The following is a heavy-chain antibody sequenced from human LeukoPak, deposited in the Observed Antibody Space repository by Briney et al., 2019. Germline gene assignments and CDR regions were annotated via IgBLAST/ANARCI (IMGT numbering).Heavy chain of an antibody. CDR2: IYYSGST. CDR3: ARGLRGGTNSGYRSAYYFDY. V-gene: IGHV4-31*03. D-gene: IGHD3-22*01. J-gene: IGHJ4*02. Sequence: PSETLSLTCTVSGGSISSGGYYWSWIRQHPGKGLEWIGHIYYSGSTYYNPSLKSRVTISVDTSKNQFSLKLSSVTAADTAVYYCARGLRGGTNSGYRSAYYFDYWGQGTLVTVSS. CDR1: GGSISSGGYY.